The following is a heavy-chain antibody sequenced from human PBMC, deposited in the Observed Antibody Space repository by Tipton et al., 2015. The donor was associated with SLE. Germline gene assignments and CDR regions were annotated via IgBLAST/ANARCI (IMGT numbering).Heavy chain of an antibody. V-gene: IGHV4-61*01. D-gene: IGHD6-6*01. J-gene: IGHJ5*01. CDR1: GGSVNSGSYH. Sequence: TLSLTCTVSGGSVNSGSYHWSWIRQPPGKGLEWIGYIYYSGSTNYNPSLKSRLAISLDTSKNQFSLKLTSVTPADTAVYYCAREWDSRYDSWGQGTLVTVSS. CDR3: AREWDSRYDS. CDR2: IYYSGST.